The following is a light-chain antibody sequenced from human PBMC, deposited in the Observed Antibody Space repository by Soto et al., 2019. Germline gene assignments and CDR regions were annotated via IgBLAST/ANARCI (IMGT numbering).Light chain of an antibody. J-gene: IGKJ5*01. CDR3: QQRSNWPIT. CDR2: DAS. CDR1: QSVNTY. Sequence: IVLTHSPATLSFSPGEIATLSFRASQSVNTYLVWYQQKPGQAPRLLIYDASNRATGIPARFSGSGSGTDFTLTISSLEPEDFAVYYCQQRSNWPITFGQGTRLEIK. V-gene: IGKV3-11*01.